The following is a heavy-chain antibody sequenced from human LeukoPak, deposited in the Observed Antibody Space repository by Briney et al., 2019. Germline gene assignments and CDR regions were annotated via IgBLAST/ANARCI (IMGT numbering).Heavy chain of an antibody. D-gene: IGHD5-24*01. CDR1: GFTVSSNY. CDR2: IYSGDNT. CDR3: ARGDGYNNAFDI. V-gene: IGHV3-53*01. J-gene: IGHJ3*02. Sequence: GGSLRLSCAASGFTVSSNYMSWVRQAPGKGLEWVSVIYSGDNTYYAESVRGRFTVSRDNSKNTLYLQMNSLRAEDTAVYYCARGDGYNNAFDIWGQGTMVTVSS.